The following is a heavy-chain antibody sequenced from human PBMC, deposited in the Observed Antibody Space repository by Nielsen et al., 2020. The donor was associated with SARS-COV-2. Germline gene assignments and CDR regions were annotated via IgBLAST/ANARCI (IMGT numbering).Heavy chain of an antibody. CDR2: INTNTGNP. Sequence: WVRQAPGQGLEWMGWINTNTGNPTYAQGFTGRLVFSLDTSVSTAYLQISSLKAEDTAVYYCARGNDILTGYYRGSYGMDVWGQGTTVTVSS. V-gene: IGHV7-4-1*02. J-gene: IGHJ6*02. D-gene: IGHD3-9*01. CDR3: ARGNDILTGYYRGSYGMDV.